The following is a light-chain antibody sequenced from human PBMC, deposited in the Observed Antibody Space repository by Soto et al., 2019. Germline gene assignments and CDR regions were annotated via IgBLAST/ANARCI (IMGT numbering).Light chain of an antibody. CDR1: HDITKY. V-gene: IGKV1-33*01. Sequence: DIQMTQSPSSLSASVGDRVTITCQASHDITKYLNWYQQKPGKAPNLLIYDASKLKTGVPARFSGTGYGTYFTLYSTSLEPEDIITYLCQQFDNLPPTFGGGTRVEIQ. CDR3: QQFDNLPPT. CDR2: DAS. J-gene: IGKJ4*01.